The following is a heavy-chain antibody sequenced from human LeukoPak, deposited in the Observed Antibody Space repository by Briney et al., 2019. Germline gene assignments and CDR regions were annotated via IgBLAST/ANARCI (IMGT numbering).Heavy chain of an antibody. CDR1: GFIFSSYE. V-gene: IGHV3-48*03. J-gene: IGHJ4*02. Sequence: PEAPLILSCAASGFIFSSYEMNWVRHDPGKGLERVSDISGNGSTTNYADSVKGRFTISRDTAKNSLYLHMNSLRAEDTSVYYWARAVDTHYYDTSGFDSWGRGTLVTVSS. CDR2: ISGNGSTT. CDR3: ARAVDTHYYDTSGFDS. D-gene: IGHD3-22*01.